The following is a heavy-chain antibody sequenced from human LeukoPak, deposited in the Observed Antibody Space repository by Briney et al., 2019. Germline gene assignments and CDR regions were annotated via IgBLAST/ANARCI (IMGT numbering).Heavy chain of an antibody. CDR2: ISWDGTT. CDR1: GFTFEDYT. Sequence: GGSLRLSCAASGFTFEDYTMHWVRQAPGKTLEWVSLISWDGTTYYTDSVKGRFTMSRDNSKNSLYLEMDTLRSEDTAFYYCVKDLSFESSGHVFEYWGQGTLVTVSS. D-gene: IGHD6-19*01. J-gene: IGHJ4*02. CDR3: VKDLSFESSGHVFEY. V-gene: IGHV3-43*01.